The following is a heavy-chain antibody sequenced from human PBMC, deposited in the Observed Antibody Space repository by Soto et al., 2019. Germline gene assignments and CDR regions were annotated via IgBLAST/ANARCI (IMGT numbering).Heavy chain of an antibody. V-gene: IGHV1-69*13. CDR2: IIPIFGTA. Sequence: ASVKVSCKASGGTFSSYAISWVRQAPGQGLEWMGGIIPIFGTANYAQKFQGRVTITADESTSTAYMELSSLRSEDTAVYYCARTPIRLWSNGYFDYWGQGTLVTVSS. D-gene: IGHD5-18*01. J-gene: IGHJ4*02. CDR3: ARTPIRLWSNGYFDY. CDR1: GGTFSSYA.